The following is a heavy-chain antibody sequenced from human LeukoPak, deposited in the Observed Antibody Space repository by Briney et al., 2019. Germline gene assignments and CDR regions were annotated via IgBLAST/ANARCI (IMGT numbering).Heavy chain of an antibody. Sequence: GGSLRLSCAASGFTFDDYAMHWVRQAPGKGLEWVSGISWNSGSIGYADSVKGRFTISRDNAKNSLYLQMNSLRAEDTALYYCAKAKTGPYGDHRYWYFDLWGRGTLVTVSS. CDR2: ISWNSGSI. CDR3: AKAKTGPYGDHRYWYFDL. CDR1: GFTFDDYA. D-gene: IGHD4-17*01. V-gene: IGHV3-9*01. J-gene: IGHJ2*01.